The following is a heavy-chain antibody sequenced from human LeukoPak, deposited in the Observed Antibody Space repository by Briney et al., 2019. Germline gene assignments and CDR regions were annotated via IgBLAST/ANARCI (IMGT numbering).Heavy chain of an antibody. V-gene: IGHV4-59*01. Sequence: SETLSLTCTVSGGSISSYYWSRIRQPPGKGLEWIGYIYYSGSTNYNPSLKSRVTISVDTSKNQFSLKLSSVTAADTAVYYCARARVDCGGDCYSFFDYWGQGTLVTVSS. D-gene: IGHD2-21*02. CDR2: IYYSGST. CDR1: GGSISSYY. J-gene: IGHJ4*02. CDR3: ARARVDCGGDCYSFFDY.